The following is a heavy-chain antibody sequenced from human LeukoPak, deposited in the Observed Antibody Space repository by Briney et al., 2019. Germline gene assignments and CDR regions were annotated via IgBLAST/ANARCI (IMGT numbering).Heavy chain of an antibody. Sequence: GGSLRLSCAASGFTFSNAWMSWVRQAPGKGLEWVAIIWYDGSNKYYADSIKGRFTISRDNSKNTLYLQMNSVSVEDTAVYYCARGAYGGASTFDYWGRGTLVTVSS. CDR2: IWYDGSNK. D-gene: IGHD1-26*01. J-gene: IGHJ4*02. V-gene: IGHV3-33*08. CDR1: GFTFSNAW. CDR3: ARGAYGGASTFDY.